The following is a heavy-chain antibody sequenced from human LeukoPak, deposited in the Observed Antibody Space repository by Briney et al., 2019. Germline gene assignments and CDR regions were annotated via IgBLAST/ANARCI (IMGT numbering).Heavy chain of an antibody. D-gene: IGHD3-16*01. Sequence: GGSLRLSCAASGFTFSTYTMNWVRQAPGKGLEWVSSISSSGSYIDYADSVKGRFTISRDNSKNTLYLQMNSLRAEDTAVYYCARGGGNDAFDIWGQGTMVTVSS. V-gene: IGHV3-21*01. CDR3: ARGGGNDAFDI. J-gene: IGHJ3*02. CDR1: GFTFSTYT. CDR2: ISSSGSYI.